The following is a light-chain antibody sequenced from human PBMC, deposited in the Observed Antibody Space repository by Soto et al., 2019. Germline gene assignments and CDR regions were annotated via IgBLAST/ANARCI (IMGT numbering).Light chain of an antibody. J-gene: IGLJ2*01. CDR2: DDD. CDR3: QVWDSETDHVV. Sequence: SYELTQPPSVSVAPGQTASFTCGGHNIWSKSVHWYQQKPGQAPILVIYDDDDRPSGIPGRFSGSNSGSAATLTISRVEAGDEADYYCQVWDSETDHVVFGGGTKLTVL. CDR1: NIWSKS. V-gene: IGLV3-21*02.